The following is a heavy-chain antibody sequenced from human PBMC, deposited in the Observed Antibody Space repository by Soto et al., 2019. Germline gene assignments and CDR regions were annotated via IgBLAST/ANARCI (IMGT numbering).Heavy chain of an antibody. V-gene: IGHV3-30*18. J-gene: IGHJ6*02. CDR2: ISYDGTEK. Sequence: PGGSLRLSCAASGFTFSKYGMHWVRQAPGKGLEWVAVISYDGTEKYYADSVKGRFSISRDNSKNILYLQMNSLRPEDTAVFYCAKDLASPGAYYYYAMDVWGQGTTVTVSS. CDR1: GFTFSKYG. CDR3: AKDLASPGAYYYYAMDV. D-gene: IGHD5-12*01.